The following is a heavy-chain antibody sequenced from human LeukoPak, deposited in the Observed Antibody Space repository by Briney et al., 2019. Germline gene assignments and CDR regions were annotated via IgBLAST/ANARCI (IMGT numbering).Heavy chain of an antibody. J-gene: IGHJ3*02. Sequence: RRSLRLSCAASGFTFSSYGMHWVRQAPGKGLEWVAVISYDGSNKYYADSVKGRFTISRDNSKNTLYLQMNSLRAEDTAVYYCAKAGVSDAFDIWGQGTMVTVSS. CDR1: GFTFSSYG. D-gene: IGHD3-10*01. CDR3: AKAGVSDAFDI. CDR2: ISYDGSNK. V-gene: IGHV3-30*18.